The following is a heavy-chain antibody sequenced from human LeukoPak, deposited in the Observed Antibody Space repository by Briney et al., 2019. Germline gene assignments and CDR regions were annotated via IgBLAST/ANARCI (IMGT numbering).Heavy chain of an antibody. D-gene: IGHD2-2*02. V-gene: IGHV4-39*07. CDR1: GGSISSSSYY. Sequence: SETLSLTCTVSGGSISSSSYYWGWIRQPPGKGLEWIGSIYYSGSTYYNPSLKSRVTISVDTSKNQFSLKLSSVTAADTAVYYCARLVCSSTSCYMSAWGQGTLVTVSS. CDR2: IYYSGST. J-gene: IGHJ5*02. CDR3: ARLVCSSTSCYMSA.